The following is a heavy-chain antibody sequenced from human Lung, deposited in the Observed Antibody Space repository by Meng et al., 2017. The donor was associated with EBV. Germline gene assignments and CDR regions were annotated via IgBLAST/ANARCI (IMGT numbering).Heavy chain of an antibody. CDR3: AREMLQPLGLRPDYGDLFDY. V-gene: IGHV3-33*01. CDR1: GFTFSSYG. Sequence: QVQLVESGGGVVQPGRSLRLSCGASGFTFSSYGMHWVRQAPGKGLEWVAVIWYDGSNKYYADSVKGRFTISRDNSKNTLYLQMNSLRAEDTAVYYCAREMLQPLGLRPDYGDLFDYWGQGTLVTVSS. J-gene: IGHJ4*02. D-gene: IGHD4-17*01. CDR2: IWYDGSNK.